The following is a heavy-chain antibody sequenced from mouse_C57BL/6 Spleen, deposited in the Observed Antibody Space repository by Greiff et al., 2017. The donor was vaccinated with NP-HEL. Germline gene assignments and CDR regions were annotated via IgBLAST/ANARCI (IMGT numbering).Heavy chain of an antibody. D-gene: IGHD4-1*01. CDR2: IDPSDSET. CDR1: GYTFTSYW. V-gene: IGHV1-52*01. Sequence: QVQLQQPGAELVRPGSSVKLSCKASGYTFTSYWMQWVKQRPIQGLEWIGNIDPSDSETHYNQKFKDKATLTVDKSSSTAYMQLSSLTSEDSAVYYCARGEGNWDVAYWGQGTLVTVSA. J-gene: IGHJ3*01. CDR3: ARGEGNWDVAY.